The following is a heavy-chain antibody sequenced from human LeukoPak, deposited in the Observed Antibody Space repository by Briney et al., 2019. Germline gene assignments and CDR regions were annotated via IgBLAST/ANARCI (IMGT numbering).Heavy chain of an antibody. D-gene: IGHD2-2*01. Sequence: GGSLRLSCAASGFTFSSYAMHWVRQAPGKGLEWVAVISYDGSNKYYADSVKGRFTISRDNSKNTLYLQMNSLRAEDTAVYYCAGWPGCSSTSCYPYYYYGMDVWGQGTTVTVSS. V-gene: IGHV3-30*14. CDR3: AGWPGCSSTSCYPYYYYGMDV. J-gene: IGHJ6*02. CDR1: GFTFSSYA. CDR2: ISYDGSNK.